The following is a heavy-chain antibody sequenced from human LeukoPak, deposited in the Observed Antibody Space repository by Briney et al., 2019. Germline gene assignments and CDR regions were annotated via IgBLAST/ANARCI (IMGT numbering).Heavy chain of an antibody. J-gene: IGHJ3*02. Sequence: ASVKVSCKASGYTFTSYGISWVRQAPGQGLEWMGWISAYNGNTNYAQKLQGRVTMTTDTSTSTAYMELRSLRSDDTAVYYCARDLGYYDSSGIAFDIWGQGTMVTVSS. CDR3: ARDLGYYDSSGIAFDI. D-gene: IGHD3-22*01. V-gene: IGHV1-18*01. CDR1: GYTFTSYG. CDR2: ISAYNGNT.